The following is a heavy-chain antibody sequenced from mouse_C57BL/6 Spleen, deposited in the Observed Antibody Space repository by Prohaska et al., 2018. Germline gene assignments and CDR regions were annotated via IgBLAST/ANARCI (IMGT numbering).Heavy chain of an antibody. D-gene: IGHD1-1*01. V-gene: IGHV1-22*01. Sequence: HGKSLEWIGYINPNNGGTSYNQKFKGKATLTVNKSSSTAYMELRSLTSEDSAVYYCARWHYGSSYSYYAMDYWGQGTSVTVSS. CDR2: INPNNGGT. J-gene: IGHJ4*01. CDR3: ARWHYGSSYSYYAMDY.